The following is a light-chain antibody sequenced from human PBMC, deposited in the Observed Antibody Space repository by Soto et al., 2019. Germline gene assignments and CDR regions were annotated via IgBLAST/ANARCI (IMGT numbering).Light chain of an antibody. CDR1: QSVSSSY. Sequence: EIVLTQSPGTLSLSPGERATLSCRASQSVSSSYLAWYQQKPGQAPRLLIYDTSTRATGVPARFSGSRSGTDFTLTISSLEPEDFAVYYCQQRSNWPPITFGQGTRLEIK. V-gene: IGKV3D-20*02. CDR3: QQRSNWPPIT. CDR2: DTS. J-gene: IGKJ5*01.